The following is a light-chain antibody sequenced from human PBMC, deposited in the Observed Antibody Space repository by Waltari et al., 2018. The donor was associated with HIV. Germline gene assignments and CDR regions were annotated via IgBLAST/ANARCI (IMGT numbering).Light chain of an antibody. CDR1: QNLLHSNGNNY. V-gene: IGKV2-28*01. CDR2: LGT. CDR3: MQSRPSPWT. Sequence: IVLTQSPVSLLATPGEPASISCRSSQNLLHSNGNNYLEWYVQRPGQSPQRLIYLGTGRACRVPDRLSGRGSGTDFTLRFSRVAAEDVGVYYCMQSRPSPWTFGQGTQVEI. J-gene: IGKJ1*01.